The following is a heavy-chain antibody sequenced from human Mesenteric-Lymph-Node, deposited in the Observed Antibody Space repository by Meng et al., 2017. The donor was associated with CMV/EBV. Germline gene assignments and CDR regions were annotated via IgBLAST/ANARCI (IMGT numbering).Heavy chain of an antibody. CDR3: ARAMYYYAGSGYYYGY. Sequence: SETLSLTCTVSGGSISSYYWSWIRQPPGKGLEWIGYIYYTGTTYYDPSLKSRVTISADTSKNQFSLKMRSVTAADTAVYYCARAMYYYAGSGYYYGYWGQGTLVTVSS. CDR2: IYYTGTT. J-gene: IGHJ4*02. V-gene: IGHV4-59*12. CDR1: GGSISSYY. D-gene: IGHD3-22*01.